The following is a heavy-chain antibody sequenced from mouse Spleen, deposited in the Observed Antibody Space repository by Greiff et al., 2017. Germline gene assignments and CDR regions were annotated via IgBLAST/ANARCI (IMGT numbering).Heavy chain of an antibody. Sequence: EVMLVESGGGLVKPGGSLKLSCAASGFTFSDYGMHWVRQAPEKGLEWVAYISSGSSTIYYADTVKGRFTISRDNAKNTLFLQMTSLRSEDTAMYYCAREGGRGAMDYWGQGTSVTVSS. CDR2: ISSGSSTI. J-gene: IGHJ4*01. CDR3: AREGGRGAMDY. CDR1: GFTFSDYG. D-gene: IGHD3-3*01. V-gene: IGHV5-17*01.